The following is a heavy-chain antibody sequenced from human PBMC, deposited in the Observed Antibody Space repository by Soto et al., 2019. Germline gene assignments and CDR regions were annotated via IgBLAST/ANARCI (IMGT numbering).Heavy chain of an antibody. D-gene: IGHD2-15*01. V-gene: IGHV1-18*01. CDR2: ISPYNGDT. CDR3: ARRYPSGDMYYFDY. Sequence: QVQLVQSGAEVKKPGASVKVSCKASGYTFTTYGISWVRQAPGQGLEWMGWISPYNGDTNYAQNLQGRVTTTTDTSTSTAYMELRRLRSDDTAIYYCARRYPSGDMYYFDYWGQGTLVTVSS. J-gene: IGHJ4*02. CDR1: GYTFTTYG.